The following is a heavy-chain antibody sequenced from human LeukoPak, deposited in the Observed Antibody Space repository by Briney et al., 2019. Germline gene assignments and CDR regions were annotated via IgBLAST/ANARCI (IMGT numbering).Heavy chain of an antibody. Sequence: PSETLSLTCTVSGGSISSYYWSWIRQPPGKGLEWIGYIYYSGSTNYNASLKSRVSISVDTSKSQFSLGLSSVTAADTAVYYCARGFYGSGSYYKSPFDCWGQGTLVTVSS. J-gene: IGHJ4*02. V-gene: IGHV4-59*01. CDR3: ARGFYGSGSYYKSPFDC. CDR1: GGSISSYY. D-gene: IGHD3-10*01. CDR2: IYYSGST.